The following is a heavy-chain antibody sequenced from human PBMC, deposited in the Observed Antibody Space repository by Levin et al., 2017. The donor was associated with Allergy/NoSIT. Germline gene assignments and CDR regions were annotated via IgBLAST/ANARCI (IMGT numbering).Heavy chain of an antibody. CDR3: ARDYYDSSGSYFRTFDY. CDR2: IYHSGST. Sequence: SETLSLTCTVSGGSVSSGDCQWTWIRQPPGTGLEWIGSIYHSGSTYYNPSLKSRISISMDASKNQFSLKLSSATASDTAVYYCARDYYDSSGSYFRTFDYWGQGSLVTVSS. CDR1: GGSVSSGDCQ. V-gene: IGHV4-30-4*01. J-gene: IGHJ4*02. D-gene: IGHD3-22*01.